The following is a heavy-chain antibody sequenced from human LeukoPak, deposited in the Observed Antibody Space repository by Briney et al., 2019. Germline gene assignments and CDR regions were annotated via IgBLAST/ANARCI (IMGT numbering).Heavy chain of an antibody. D-gene: IGHD1-26*01. CDR2: FDPEDGQT. CDR1: GHTLTELA. Sequence: ASVTVSFKSSGHTLTELAIHWVRQAPGKGLEWMGGFDPEDGQTIYAQKFQGRVTVTEDISTDTAYMELSSLGSEDTAVYYCATEGGRSYYLYWGQGTLVTVSS. V-gene: IGHV1-24*01. CDR3: ATEGGRSYYLY. J-gene: IGHJ4*02.